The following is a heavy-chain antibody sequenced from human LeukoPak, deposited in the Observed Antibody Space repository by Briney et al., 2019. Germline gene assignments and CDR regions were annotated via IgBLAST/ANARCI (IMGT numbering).Heavy chain of an antibody. D-gene: IGHD1-26*01. V-gene: IGHV3-23*01. CDR3: AKTMGAIDHDY. J-gene: IGHJ4*02. CDR2: ISGSGGSK. Sequence: GGSLRLSCAASGFTYSGFAMTWVRQALGKGLEWVSTISGSGGSKYYADSVKGWFTISRDNSKNTLYLQMNSLRAEDTAVYYCAKTMGAIDHDYWGQGTLVTVSS. CDR1: GFTYSGFA.